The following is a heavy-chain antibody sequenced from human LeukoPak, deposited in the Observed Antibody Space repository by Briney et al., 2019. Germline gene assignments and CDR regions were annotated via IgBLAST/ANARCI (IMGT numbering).Heavy chain of an antibody. J-gene: IGHJ4*02. V-gene: IGHV1-69*04. D-gene: IGHD4-17*01. CDR1: GGTFSSYA. Sequence: SVKVSCKASGGTFSSYAISWVRQAPGQGLEWMGRIIPILGIANYAQKFQGRVTITADKSTSTAYMELSSLRSEDTAVYYYARRGSRALDYGDYQFDYWGQGTLVTVSS. CDR3: ARRGSRALDYGDYQFDY. CDR2: IIPILGIA.